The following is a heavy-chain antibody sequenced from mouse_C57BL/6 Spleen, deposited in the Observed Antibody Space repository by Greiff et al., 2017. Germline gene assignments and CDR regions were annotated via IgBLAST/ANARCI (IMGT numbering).Heavy chain of an antibody. Sequence: EVKLEESGGGLVKPGGSLKLSCAASGFTFSDYGMHWVRQAPEKGLEWVAYISSGSSTIYYADTVKGLFTISRDNAKNTLFLQMTSLRSEDTAMYYCARLYSNYDYYAMDYWGQGTSVTVSS. CDR3: ARLYSNYDYYAMDY. CDR1: GFTFSDYG. J-gene: IGHJ4*01. CDR2: ISSGSSTI. V-gene: IGHV5-17*01. D-gene: IGHD2-5*01.